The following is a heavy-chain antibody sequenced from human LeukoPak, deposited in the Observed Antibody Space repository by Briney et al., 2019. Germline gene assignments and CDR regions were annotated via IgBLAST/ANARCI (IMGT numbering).Heavy chain of an antibody. CDR2: INHSGST. V-gene: IGHV4-34*01. CDR1: GGSFSGYY. Sequence: SETLSLTCAVYGGSFSGYYWSWIRQPPGKGLEWIGEINHSGSTNYNPSLKSRVTISVDTSKNQSSLKLSSVTAADTAVYYCARMGGTVTTFGLVDGYFDYWGQGTLVTVSS. D-gene: IGHD4-17*01. J-gene: IGHJ4*02. CDR3: ARMGGTVTTFGLVDGYFDY.